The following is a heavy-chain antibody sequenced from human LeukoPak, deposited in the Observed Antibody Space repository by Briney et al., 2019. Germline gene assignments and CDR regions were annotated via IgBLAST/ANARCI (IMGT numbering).Heavy chain of an antibody. V-gene: IGHV1-2*02. CDR2: INPNSGGT. D-gene: IGHD5-24*01. Sequence: GASVKVSCKASGYTFTGYYMHWVRQAPGQGLEWMGWINPNSGGTNYAQKFQGRVTMTRDTSISTAYMELSRLRSDDTAVYYCARVARWLQLGNWYFDLWGRGTLVTVSS. CDR3: ARVARWLQLGNWYFDL. CDR1: GYTFTGYY. J-gene: IGHJ2*01.